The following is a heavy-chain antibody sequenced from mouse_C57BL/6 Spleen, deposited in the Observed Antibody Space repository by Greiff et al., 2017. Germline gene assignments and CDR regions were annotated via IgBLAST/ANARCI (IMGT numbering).Heavy chain of an antibody. CDR2: IDPGDGDT. Sequence: QVQLQQSGPELVKPGASVKISCKASGYAFSSSWMNWVKQRPGKGLEWIGRIDPGDGDTNYNGKFKGKATLTADKSSSTAYMQLSSLTSEDSAVYFCAREPCNMEGLSYWGKGTLVTVAA. D-gene: IGHD1-1*02. CDR3: AREPCNMEGLSY. V-gene: IGHV1-82*01. J-gene: IGHJ3*01. CDR1: GYAFSSSW.